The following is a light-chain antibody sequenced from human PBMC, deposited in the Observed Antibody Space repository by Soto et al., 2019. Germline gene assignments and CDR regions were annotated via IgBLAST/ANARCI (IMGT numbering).Light chain of an antibody. J-gene: IGKJ1*01. Sequence: EIVMTQSPATLSVSPGERATLSCRASQSVSSNLAWYQQKPGQAPRLLIYGASTRATGIPARFSGSGSGTEFTLTISSLQYEDFAVYYCQQYNNWPLTFGQGTKVDFK. CDR3: QQYNNWPLT. V-gene: IGKV3-15*01. CDR2: GAS. CDR1: QSVSSN.